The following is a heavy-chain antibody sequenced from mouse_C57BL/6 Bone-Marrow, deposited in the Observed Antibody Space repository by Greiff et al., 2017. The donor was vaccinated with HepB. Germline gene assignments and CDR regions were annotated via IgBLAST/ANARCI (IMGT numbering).Heavy chain of an antibody. V-gene: IGHV1-5*01. CDR3: TRKGYDYDGVYAMDY. CDR2: IYPGNSDT. D-gene: IGHD2-4*01. J-gene: IGHJ4*01. Sequence: EVQLQQSGTVLARPGASVKMSCKTSGYTFTSYWMHWVKQRPGQGLEWIGAIYPGNSDTSYNQKFKGKAKLTAVTSASTAYMELSSLTNEDSAVYYCTRKGYDYDGVYAMDYWGQGTSVTVSS. CDR1: GYTFTSYW.